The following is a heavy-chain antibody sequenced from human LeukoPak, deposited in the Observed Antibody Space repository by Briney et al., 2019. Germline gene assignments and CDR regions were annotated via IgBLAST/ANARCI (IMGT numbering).Heavy chain of an antibody. J-gene: IGHJ4*02. CDR1: GFPFNVQT. CDR2: MRQDGSEI. Sequence: GGSLRLSCAASGFPFNVQTMSWVRQAPGKGLDWVASMRQDGSEIYYVDSVKGRFTISRDNPKNSLYLQMNSLRAEDTAVYYCARDGDILTGYTSDYWGQGTLVTVSS. D-gene: IGHD3-9*01. V-gene: IGHV3-7*03. CDR3: ARDGDILTGYTSDY.